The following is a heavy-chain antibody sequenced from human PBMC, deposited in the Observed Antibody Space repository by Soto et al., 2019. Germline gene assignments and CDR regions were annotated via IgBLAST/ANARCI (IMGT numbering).Heavy chain of an antibody. Sequence: SETLSLTCTVSGGSISSSSYYWGWIRQPPGKGLEWIGSIYYSGSTYYNPSLKSRVTISVDTSKNQFSLKLSSVTAADTAVYYCARGRQARVAGTALHYGMDVWGQGTTVTVSS. CDR2: IYYSGST. CDR3: ARGRQARVAGTALHYGMDV. V-gene: IGHV4-39*01. CDR1: GGSISSSSYY. J-gene: IGHJ6*02. D-gene: IGHD6-19*01.